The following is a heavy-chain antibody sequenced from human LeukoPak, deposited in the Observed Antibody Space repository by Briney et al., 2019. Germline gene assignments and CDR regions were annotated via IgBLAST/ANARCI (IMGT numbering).Heavy chain of an antibody. CDR2: MNPDRGHA. D-gene: IGHD5-12*01. CDR1: GYAFTGHD. CDR3: ARVAGSAGYGGYVPALNT. V-gene: IGHV1-8*01. Sequence: ASVKVSCKASGYAFTGHDIYWVRQAPGQGLQWMGWMNPDRGHAGYAQNLQGRVTMTRNTTTNTAFMELTNLRSEDTAVYYCARVAGSAGYGGYVPALNTWGQGTLVTVSS. J-gene: IGHJ4*02.